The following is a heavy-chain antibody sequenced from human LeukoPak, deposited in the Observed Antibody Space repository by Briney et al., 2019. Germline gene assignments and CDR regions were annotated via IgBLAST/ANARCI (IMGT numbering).Heavy chain of an antibody. J-gene: IGHJ4*02. CDR2: IYSGGST. CDR3: ARDLGREGFDY. D-gene: IGHD1-26*01. CDR1: GFTVSSNY. V-gene: IGHV3-53*01. Sequence: PAGGSLRLSCAASGFTVSSNYMSWVRQAPGKGLEWVSVIYSGGSTYYADSVKGRFTISRDNPKNTLYLQMNSLRAEDTAVYYCARDLGREGFDYWGQGTLVTVSS.